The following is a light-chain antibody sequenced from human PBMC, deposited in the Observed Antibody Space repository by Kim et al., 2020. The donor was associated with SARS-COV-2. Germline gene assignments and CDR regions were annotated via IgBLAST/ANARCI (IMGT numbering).Light chain of an antibody. CDR2: DAS. Sequence: DIQLSQAPSSLSASVGDRVTITCRASQYVSSSLNWYRQKPGKAPRLLIYDASSLQTGVPPRLSGSGSGTYFTLTISSLQPDHGASNCCKQRGDFAYTLGQGTKLEI. V-gene: IGKV1-39*01. CDR1: QYVSSS. J-gene: IGKJ2*01. CDR3: KQRGDFAYT.